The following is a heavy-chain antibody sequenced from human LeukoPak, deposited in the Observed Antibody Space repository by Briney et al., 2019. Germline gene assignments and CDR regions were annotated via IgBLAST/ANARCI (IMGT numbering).Heavy chain of an antibody. Sequence: ASVKVSCKASGYTFTSYGISWVRQAPGQGLEWMGWISAYNGNTNYAQKLQGRVTMTTDTSTSTAYMELRSLRSDDTAVYYCARDLGRITMVRGVTSQNDYWGQGTLVTVSS. CDR1: GYTFTSYG. CDR3: ARDLGRITMVRGVTSQNDY. V-gene: IGHV1-18*01. CDR2: ISAYNGNT. D-gene: IGHD3-10*01. J-gene: IGHJ4*02.